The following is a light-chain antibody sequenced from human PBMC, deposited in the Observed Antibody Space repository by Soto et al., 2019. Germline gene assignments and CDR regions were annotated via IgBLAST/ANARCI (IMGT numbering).Light chain of an antibody. CDR1: QTISTY. V-gene: IGKV1-39*01. J-gene: IGKJ2*01. CDR3: QQSYNTPYT. CDR2: AAS. Sequence: DLQMTQSPSSLSASVGDRVTITCRASQTISTYLNWYQLKPGKAPNLLIFAASSLQSGVPSRFGGSGSGTDFTLTISSLQPEDFATYYCQQSYNTPYTFGQGTKLEIK.